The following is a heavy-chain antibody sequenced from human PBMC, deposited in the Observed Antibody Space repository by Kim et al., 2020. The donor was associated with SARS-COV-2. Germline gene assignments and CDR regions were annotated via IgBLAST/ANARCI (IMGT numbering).Heavy chain of an antibody. CDR3: ARDRSSSRYGPGIDP. CDR2: IYYSGST. V-gene: IGHV4-39*07. D-gene: IGHD6-13*01. CDR1: GGSISSSSYY. Sequence: SETLSLTCTVSGGSISSSSYYWGWIRQPPGKGLEWIGSIYYSGSTYYNPSLKSRVTISVDTSKNQFSLKLSSVTAADTAVYYCARDRSSSRYGPGIDPWGQGTLVTVSS. J-gene: IGHJ5*02.